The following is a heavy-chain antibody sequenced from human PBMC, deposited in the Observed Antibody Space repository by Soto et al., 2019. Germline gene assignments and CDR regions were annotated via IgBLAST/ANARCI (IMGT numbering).Heavy chain of an antibody. CDR1: GFIVSSNY. V-gene: IGHV3-53*01. CDR2: IYSGGTT. D-gene: IGHD3-16*01. J-gene: IGHJ6*02. CDR3: ARGGGSTTWYGMDV. Sequence: EVQLVESGGGLIQPGGSLRLSCAASGFIVSSNYITWVRQAPGKGLEWVSLIYSGGTTYYADSVKGRFTFSRDNSKTPLYLEMNNLRDEDTAVYYWARGGGSTTWYGMDVWGQGTTVTVS.